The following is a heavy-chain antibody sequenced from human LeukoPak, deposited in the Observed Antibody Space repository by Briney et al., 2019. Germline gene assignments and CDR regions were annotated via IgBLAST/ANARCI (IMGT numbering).Heavy chain of an antibody. D-gene: IGHD2-15*01. Sequence: GGSLTLTCAASGFTFSRYSINWVRPAPGKGLEGVSSISCYSWYIYYADSVKGRFTISRDNSKNSLYLQMNSLRAEDTAVYYCARGDCSGGSCYPRLYYYYGMDVWGQGTMVTVSS. V-gene: IGHV3-21*01. CDR1: GFTFSRYS. J-gene: IGHJ6*02. CDR3: ARGDCSGGSCYPRLYYYYGMDV. CDR2: ISCYSWYI.